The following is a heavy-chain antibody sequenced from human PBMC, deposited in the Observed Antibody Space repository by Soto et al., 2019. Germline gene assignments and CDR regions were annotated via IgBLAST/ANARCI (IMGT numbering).Heavy chain of an antibody. D-gene: IGHD2-15*01. J-gene: IGHJ5*02. Sequence: QVQLVESGGGLVKPGGSLRLSCAASGFTFSDYYMSWIRQAPGKGLEWVSYISSSGSTIYYADSVNGRFTISRDNAKNSLYLKMNSLRAEDTAVYYCAREKGYCSGGSCYDGGFDPWGRGTLFTVSS. V-gene: IGHV3-11*01. CDR3: AREKGYCSGGSCYDGGFDP. CDR2: ISSSGSTI. CDR1: GFTFSDYY.